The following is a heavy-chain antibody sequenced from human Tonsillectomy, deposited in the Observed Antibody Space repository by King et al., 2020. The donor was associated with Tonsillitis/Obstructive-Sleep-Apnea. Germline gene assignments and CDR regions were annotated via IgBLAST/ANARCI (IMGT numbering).Heavy chain of an antibody. J-gene: IGHJ5*02. CDR2: INPNSGGT. CDR3: ARDPIANDDFGWDRILVWFDP. CDR1: GYTFTGYY. V-gene: IGHV1-2*06. D-gene: IGHD3-9*01. Sequence: VQLVESGAEVKKPGASVKVSCKASGYTFTGYYMHWVRQAPGQGLEWMGRINPNSGGTNYAQKFQGRVTMTRDTSISTAYMELSRLRSDDTAVKYCARDPIANDDFGWDRILVWFDPWGQGTLVTVSS.